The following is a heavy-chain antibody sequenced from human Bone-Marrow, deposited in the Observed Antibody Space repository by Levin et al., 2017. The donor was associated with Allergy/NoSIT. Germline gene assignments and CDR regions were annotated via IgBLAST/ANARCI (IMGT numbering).Heavy chain of an antibody. CDR1: GFTFGDYG. CDR2: IRSKGYGGTT. Sequence: PGGSLRLSCTASGFTFGDYGMNWFRQAPGKGLEWLGFIRSKGYGGTTEVAASVKGRFSISRDDYKSIVYLQMNSLKTEDTAVYYCTKDRSAWYPSTFDYWGLGTLVTVSS. J-gene: IGHJ4*02. D-gene: IGHD6-13*01. CDR3: TKDRSAWYPSTFDY. V-gene: IGHV3-49*03.